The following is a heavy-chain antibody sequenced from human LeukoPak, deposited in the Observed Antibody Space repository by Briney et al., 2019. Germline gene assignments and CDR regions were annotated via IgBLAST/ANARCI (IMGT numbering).Heavy chain of an antibody. D-gene: IGHD3-22*01. J-gene: IGHJ6*03. CDR1: GFTFSSYG. V-gene: IGHV3-23*01. CDR2: ISGSGGST. CDR3: AKYSGSGYYYYYMDV. Sequence: EGSLRLSCAASGFTFSSYGMSWVRQAPGKGLEWVSAISGSGGSTYYADSVKGRFTISRDNSKNTLYLQMNSLRAEDTAVYNCAKYSGSGYYYYYMDVWGKGTTVTISS.